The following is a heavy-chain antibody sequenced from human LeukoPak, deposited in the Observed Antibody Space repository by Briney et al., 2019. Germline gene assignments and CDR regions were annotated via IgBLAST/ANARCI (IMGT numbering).Heavy chain of an antibody. CDR2: IYTSGST. CDR3: ARVGDSSGYENWFDP. V-gene: IGHV4-4*07. J-gene: IGHJ5*02. CDR1: GGSISSYY. D-gene: IGHD3-22*01. Sequence: TSETLSLTCTISGGSISSYYWSWIRQPAGKGLDWIGRIYTSGSTNYNPSLESRVTMSVNTSSNQFSLKLSSVTAADTAVYYCARVGDSSGYENWFDPWGQGTLVTVSS.